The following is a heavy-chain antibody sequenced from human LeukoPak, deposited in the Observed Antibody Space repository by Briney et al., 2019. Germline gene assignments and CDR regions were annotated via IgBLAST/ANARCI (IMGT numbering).Heavy chain of an antibody. J-gene: IGHJ2*01. D-gene: IGHD5-12*01. CDR1: GFTFSSYD. Sequence: GGSLRLSCAASGFTFSSYDMHWVRQATGKGLEWVSAIGTAGDTYYPGSVKGRFTISRENSKNSLYLQMNSLRAGDTAVYYCARVRKYSGYYSWYFDLWGRGTLVTVSS. CDR2: IGTAGDT. CDR3: ARVRKYSGYYSWYFDL. V-gene: IGHV3-13*01.